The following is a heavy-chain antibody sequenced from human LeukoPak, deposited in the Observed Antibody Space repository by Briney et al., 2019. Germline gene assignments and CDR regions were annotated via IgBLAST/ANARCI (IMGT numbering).Heavy chain of an antibody. D-gene: IGHD4-17*01. J-gene: IGHJ4*02. V-gene: IGHV4-39*01. CDR2: IYYSGST. CDR1: GGSISSSSYY. Sequence: PSETLSLTCTVSGGSISSSSYYWGWIRQPPGKGLEWIGSIYYSGSTYYNPSLKSRVTISVDTSKNQFSLKLGSVTAADTAAYYCARTSPMTTVTTNDYWGQGTLVTVSS. CDR3: ARTSPMTTVTTNDY.